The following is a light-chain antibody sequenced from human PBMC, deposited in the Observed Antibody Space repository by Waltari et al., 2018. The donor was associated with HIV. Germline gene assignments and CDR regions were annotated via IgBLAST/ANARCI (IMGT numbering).Light chain of an antibody. CDR1: SSHIGRNN. V-gene: IGLV1-47*01. CDR2: RND. Sequence: QSVLTQPPSASGTPGQRVTISCSGSSSHIGRNNVYWYQQLPRTPPRLLIHRNDQRPSGVSDRFSGSKSVTSASLAISGLRYDDEAEYFCATWDDSLSAWLFGGGTKVTVL. J-gene: IGLJ3*02. CDR3: ATWDDSLSAWL.